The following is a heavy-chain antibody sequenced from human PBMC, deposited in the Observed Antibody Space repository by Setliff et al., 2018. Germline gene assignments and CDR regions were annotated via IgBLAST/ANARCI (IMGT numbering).Heavy chain of an antibody. J-gene: IGHJ3*02. CDR1: GFTFSSHG. CDR3: ARDRISRYYDSGAHAFDI. D-gene: IGHD3-22*01. Sequence: GGSLRLSCAASGFTFSSHGMSWVRQAPAKGLEWVSTITSDGGTTWYADSVKGRFTIYRDNSKNILYLQMNSLRAEDTAVYYCARDRISRYYDSGAHAFDIWGQGTMVTVSS. CDR2: ITSDGGTT. V-gene: IGHV3-23*01.